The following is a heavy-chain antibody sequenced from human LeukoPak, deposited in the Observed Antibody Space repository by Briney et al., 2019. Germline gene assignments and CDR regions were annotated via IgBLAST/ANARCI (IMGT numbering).Heavy chain of an antibody. D-gene: IGHD1-26*01. CDR3: ARAGRWEGRPHAFDI. CDR2: IYYSGIT. V-gene: IGHV4-59*01. J-gene: IGHJ3*02. Sequence: QPGGSLRLSCAASGFTFSSYSMNWVRQAPGKGLEWIGYIYYSGITNYNPSLKSRVIISVDTSKNHFSLKLNSVTAADTAVYYCARAGRWEGRPHAFDIWGQGTMVTVSS. CDR1: GFTFSSYS.